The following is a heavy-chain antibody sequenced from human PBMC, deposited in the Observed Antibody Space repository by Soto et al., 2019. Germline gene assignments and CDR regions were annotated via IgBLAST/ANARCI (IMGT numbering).Heavy chain of an antibody. V-gene: IGHV3-23*01. D-gene: IGHD3-16*02. Sequence: GGSLRLSCAASGFTFSSYAMSWVRQAPGKGLEWVSAISGSGGSTYYADSVKGRFTISRDNSKNTLYLQMNSLRAEDTAVYYCAKVYPPGGYIWGSYRLLNDAFDIWGQGTMVTVSS. CDR2: ISGSGGST. CDR3: AKVYPPGGYIWGSYRLLNDAFDI. CDR1: GFTFSSYA. J-gene: IGHJ3*02.